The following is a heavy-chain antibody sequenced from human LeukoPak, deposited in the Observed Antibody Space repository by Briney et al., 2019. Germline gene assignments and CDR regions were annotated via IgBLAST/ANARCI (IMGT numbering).Heavy chain of an antibody. Sequence: PSETLSLTCTVSGGSISSSSYYWSWIRQPPGKGLEWIGYIYYSGSTNYNPSLKSRVTISVDTSKNQSSLKLSSVTAADTAVYYCARVGPYSSGWLHAFDIWGQGTMVTVSS. D-gene: IGHD6-19*01. V-gene: IGHV4-61*01. CDR3: ARVGPYSSGWLHAFDI. J-gene: IGHJ3*02. CDR2: IYYSGST. CDR1: GGSISSSSYY.